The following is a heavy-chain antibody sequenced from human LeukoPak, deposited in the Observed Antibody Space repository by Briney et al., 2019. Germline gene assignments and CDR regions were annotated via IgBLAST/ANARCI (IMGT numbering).Heavy chain of an antibody. Sequence: SETLSLTCAVSDYSSSSAYYWGWIRQPPGKGLEWIGSIYHSGSTDYNPSLKSRVTISVDTSKNQFSLKLRSVTAADTAVYYCARDQAYCGGDCYFDFWGQGTLVTVS. CDR2: IYHSGST. CDR3: ARDQAYCGGDCYFDF. D-gene: IGHD2-21*02. CDR1: DYSSSSAYY. V-gene: IGHV4-38-2*02. J-gene: IGHJ4*02.